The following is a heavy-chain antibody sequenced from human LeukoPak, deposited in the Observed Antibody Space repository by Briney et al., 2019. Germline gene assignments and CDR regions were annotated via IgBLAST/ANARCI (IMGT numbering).Heavy chain of an antibody. J-gene: IGHJ4*02. D-gene: IGHD3-10*01. CDR1: GGTFSSYA. V-gene: IGHV1-8*02. Sequence: ASVKVSCKASGGTFSSYAISWVRQATGQGLEWMGWMNPNSGNTGYAQKFQGRVTMTRNTSINTAYMELSSLRSEDTAVYYCARGLKRFGVGASTPNDYWGQGTLVTVSS. CDR3: ARGLKRFGVGASTPNDY. CDR2: MNPNSGNT.